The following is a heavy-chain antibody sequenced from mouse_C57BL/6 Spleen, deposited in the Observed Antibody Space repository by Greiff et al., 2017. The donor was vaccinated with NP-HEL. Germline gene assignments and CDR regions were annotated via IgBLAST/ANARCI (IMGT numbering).Heavy chain of an antibody. D-gene: IGHD1-1*01. CDR1: GYTFTNYW. J-gene: IGHJ2*01. CDR2: IYPGGGYT. CDR3: ARWVYGSGLDY. Sequence: QVQLKQSGAELVRPGTSVKMSCKASGYTFTNYWIGWAKQRPGHGLEWIGDIYPGGGYTNYNEKFKGKATLTADKSSSTAYMQFSSLTSEDSAIYYCARWVYGSGLDYWGQGTTLTVSS. V-gene: IGHV1-63*01.